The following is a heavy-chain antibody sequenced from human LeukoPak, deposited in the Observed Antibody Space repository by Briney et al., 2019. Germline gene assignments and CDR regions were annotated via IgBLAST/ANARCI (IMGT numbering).Heavy chain of an antibody. V-gene: IGHV4-4*07. CDR3: ARERERMYYDILTGYYTLNAFDI. D-gene: IGHD3-9*01. J-gene: IGHJ3*02. CDR2: IYTSGSI. Sequence: SETLSLTCAVYGGSISSYYWSWIRQPAGKGLEWIGRIYTSGSINYNPSLKSRVTMSVDTSKNQSSLKLSSVTAADTAVYYCARERERMYYDILTGYYTLNAFDIWGQGTMVTVSS. CDR1: GGSISSYY.